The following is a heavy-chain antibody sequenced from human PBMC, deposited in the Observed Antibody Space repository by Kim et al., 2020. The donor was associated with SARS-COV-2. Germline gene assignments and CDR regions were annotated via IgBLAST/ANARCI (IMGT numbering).Heavy chain of an antibody. V-gene: IGHV4-34*01. D-gene: IGHD3-10*01. CDR2: INHTGGT. J-gene: IGHJ5*02. CDR3: ARGPDGVGSGSGSYSA. CDR1: GGSFSGYY. Sequence: SETLSLTCAVYGGSFSGYYWSWIRQPPGKGLEWIGEINHTGGTNYNSSLKSRITISVDTSKNQFSLKLRSMSAADTAIYYCARGPDGVGSGSGSYSAWGRGTLVTVSS.